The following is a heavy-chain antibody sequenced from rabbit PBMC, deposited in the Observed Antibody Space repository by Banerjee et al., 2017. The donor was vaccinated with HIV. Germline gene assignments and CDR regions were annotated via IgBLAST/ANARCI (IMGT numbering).Heavy chain of an antibody. V-gene: IGHV1S45*01. CDR3: ARDAGIGDDYWDL. CDR1: GFSLSHNYV. D-gene: IGHD4-2*01. CDR2: LYTDSGAT. J-gene: IGHJ3*01. Sequence: EESGGDLVKPEGSLTLACTASGFSLSHNYVICWVRQAPGKGLEWIGCLYTDSGATYYATWAKGRFTVSKASSPTVTLQMTSLTAADTATYFCARDAGIGDDYWDLWGQGTLVTVS.